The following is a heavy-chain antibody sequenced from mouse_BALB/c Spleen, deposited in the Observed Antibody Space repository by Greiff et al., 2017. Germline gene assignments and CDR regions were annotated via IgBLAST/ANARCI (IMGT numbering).Heavy chain of an antibody. CDR3: ARDTGQLGHAWFAY. CDR1: GFSLTSYG. Sequence: VKLMESGPGLVEPSQSLSITCTVSGFSLTSYGVHWVRQPPGKGLEWLGVIWASGSTNYNSALMSRLSISKDNSKSQVFLKMNSLHTDNTAMYYCARDTGQLGHAWFAYWGQGTLVTVSA. D-gene: IGHD3-2*01. J-gene: IGHJ3*01. CDR2: IWASGST. V-gene: IGHV2-9*02.